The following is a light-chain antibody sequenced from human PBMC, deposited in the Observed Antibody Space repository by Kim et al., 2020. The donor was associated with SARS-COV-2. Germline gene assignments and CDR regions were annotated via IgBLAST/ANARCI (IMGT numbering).Light chain of an antibody. CDR3: PSRVLSGSHVV. CDR1: SLRNYY. Sequence: SSELTQDPAVSVALGQTVKITCHGDSLRNYYAIWYQQKPGQAPILVIFGKNYLPSGIPDRFSGSISGNTASLIISGAPAEDEADYHCPSRVLSGSHVVF. V-gene: IGLV3-19*01. CDR2: GKN. J-gene: IGLJ3*02.